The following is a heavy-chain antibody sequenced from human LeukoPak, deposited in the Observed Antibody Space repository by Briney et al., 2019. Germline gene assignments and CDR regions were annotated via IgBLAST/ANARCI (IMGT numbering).Heavy chain of an antibody. CDR3: ARDRNLWPFDY. V-gene: IGHV1-46*01. CDR2: INPSGGST. D-gene: IGHD4-11*01. J-gene: IGHJ4*02. CDR1: GYTFTSYY. Sequence: ASVKVSCKASGYTFTSYYMHWVRQAPGQGLEWMGIINPSGGSTSYAQKFQGRVTMTRDMSTSTVYMELSSLRPEDTAVYYCARDRNLWPFDYWGQGTLVTVSS.